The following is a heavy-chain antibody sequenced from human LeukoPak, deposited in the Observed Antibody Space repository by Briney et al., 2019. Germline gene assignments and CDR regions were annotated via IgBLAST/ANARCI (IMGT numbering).Heavy chain of an antibody. V-gene: IGHV3-48*02. CDR3: ARGGGSGRYGLPFDS. D-gene: IGHD6-25*01. CDR2: ISSSGSTI. CDR1: GFTFSTYN. J-gene: IGHJ4*02. Sequence: GGSLRLSCAASGFTFSTYNMNWVRQAPGKGLEWVPYISSSGSTIYYADSVKGRFTISRDNAKNSLYLQMNSLTDEDTGVYYCARGGGSGRYGLPFDSWGQGTLVTVSS.